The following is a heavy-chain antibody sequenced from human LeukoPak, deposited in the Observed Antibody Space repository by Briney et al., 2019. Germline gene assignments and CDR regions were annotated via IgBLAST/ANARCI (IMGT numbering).Heavy chain of an antibody. CDR1: GFTFSSYA. CDR2: ISGSGGST. V-gene: IGHV3-23*01. Sequence: GGSLRLSCAASGFTFSSYAMSWVRQAPGKGLEWVSAISGSGGSTYYADSVKGRFTISRDNSKNTQYLQMNRLRAEDTAVYYCAIDGTIFGVVIDYWGQGTLVTVSS. CDR3: AIDGTIFGVVIDY. J-gene: IGHJ4*02. D-gene: IGHD3-3*01.